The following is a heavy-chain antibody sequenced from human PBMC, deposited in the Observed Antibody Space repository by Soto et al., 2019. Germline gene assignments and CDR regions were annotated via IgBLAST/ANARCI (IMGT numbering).Heavy chain of an antibody. D-gene: IGHD2-2*01. CDR3: AKDFPSDIVVVPAASEDAFDI. CDR1: GFTFSSYA. CDR2: ISGSGGST. J-gene: IGHJ3*02. V-gene: IGHV3-23*01. Sequence: GGSLRLSCAASGFTFSSYAMSWVRQAPGKGLEWVSAISGSGGSTYYADSVKGRFTISRDNSKNTLYLQMNSLRAEDTAVYYCAKDFPSDIVVVPAASEDAFDIWGQGTMVTVSS.